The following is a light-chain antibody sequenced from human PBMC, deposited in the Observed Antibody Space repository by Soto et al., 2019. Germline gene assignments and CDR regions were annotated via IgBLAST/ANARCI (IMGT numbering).Light chain of an antibody. Sequence: EIVMTQSPATLSVSPGERATLSCRASQSVSSNLAWYQQKPCQAPRLLIYGASNRATGIPARFSGSGSGTEFALTISSLHYEDFAVYYCQQYNNWPLTFGGGTKVEIK. J-gene: IGKJ4*01. CDR3: QQYNNWPLT. CDR2: GAS. V-gene: IGKV3-15*01. CDR1: QSVSSN.